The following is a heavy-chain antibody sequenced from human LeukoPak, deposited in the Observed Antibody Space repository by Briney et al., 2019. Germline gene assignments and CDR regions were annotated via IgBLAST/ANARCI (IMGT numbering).Heavy chain of an antibody. J-gene: IGHJ3*02. Sequence: GRSLRLSCAASGFTFSSYGMHWVRQAPGKGLEWVAVIWYDGSNKYYADSVKGRFTISRDNSKNTLYLQMNSLRAEDTAVYYWARESTDVFDMDYHDSSGYHDAFDIWGQGTMVTVSS. V-gene: IGHV3-33*01. D-gene: IGHD3-22*01. CDR1: GFTFSSYG. CDR2: IWYDGSNK. CDR3: ARESTDVFDMDYHDSSGYHDAFDI.